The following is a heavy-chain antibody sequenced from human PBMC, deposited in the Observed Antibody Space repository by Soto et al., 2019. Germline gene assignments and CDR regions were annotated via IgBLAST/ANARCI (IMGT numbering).Heavy chain of an antibody. CDR2: ISGGGDRT. V-gene: IGHV3-23*01. D-gene: IGHD2-2*01. CDR1: GFTFINYA. J-gene: IGHJ2*01. CDR3: ARKVLGSTSRPDWWYFDL. Sequence: EVQLLESGGGLVQPGGSPRLSCVGSGFTFINYAMNWVRQTPGKGLEWVSTISGGGDRTFDADTVKGRFTISRDNYKNTVNLQMNSLRADDTAVYYCARKVLGSTSRPDWWYFDLWGRGTLVTVSS.